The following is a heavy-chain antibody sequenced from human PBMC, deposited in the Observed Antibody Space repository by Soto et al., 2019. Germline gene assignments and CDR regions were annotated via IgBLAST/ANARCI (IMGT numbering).Heavy chain of an antibody. D-gene: IGHD3-3*01. J-gene: IGHJ4*02. CDR3: AKGNTYDFWSCMGY. Sequence: QVQLVESGGGVVQPGRSLRLSCAASGFTFSSYGMHWVRQAPGKGLEWVAVISYDGSNKYYADSVKGRFTISRDNSKNTLYLQMNSLRAEDTAVYYCAKGNTYDFWSCMGYWGQGTLVTVSS. CDR1: GFTFSSYG. CDR2: ISYDGSNK. V-gene: IGHV3-30*18.